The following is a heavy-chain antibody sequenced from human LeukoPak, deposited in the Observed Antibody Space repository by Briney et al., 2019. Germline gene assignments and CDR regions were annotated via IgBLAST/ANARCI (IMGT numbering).Heavy chain of an antibody. CDR1: GFTFSSYG. J-gene: IGHJ3*02. Sequence: GGSLRLSCAASGFTFSSYGMHWVRQAPGKGLEWVAFIRYDGSNKYYADSVKGRFTISSDNSKNTLYLQMNSLRAEDTAVYYCAKGRIAARLRFQDAFDIWGQGTMVTVSS. CDR2: IRYDGSNK. V-gene: IGHV3-30*02. CDR3: AKGRIAARLRFQDAFDI. D-gene: IGHD6-6*01.